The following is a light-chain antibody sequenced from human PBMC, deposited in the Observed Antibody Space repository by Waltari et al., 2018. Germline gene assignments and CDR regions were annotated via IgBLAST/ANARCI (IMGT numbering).Light chain of an antibody. V-gene: IGLV2-11*01. Sequence: QSALTQPRSVSGSPGQSVTISCTGTSNDIGAYDFVSWYQQHPGNVPKLIMYYVTERHSGVSDRLAGSKSGSTASLTITGRQAEDEAQYCCCSHASGDTFWLFGGGTTVTVL. CDR1: SNDIGAYDF. CDR3: CSHASGDTFWL. J-gene: IGLJ2*01. CDR2: YVT.